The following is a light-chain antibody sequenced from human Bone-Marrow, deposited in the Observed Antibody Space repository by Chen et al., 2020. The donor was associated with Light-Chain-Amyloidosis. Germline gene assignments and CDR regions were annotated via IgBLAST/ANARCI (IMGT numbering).Light chain of an antibody. J-gene: IGLJ3*02. Sequence: SYVLTQPSSVSVAPGQTATIACGGNNIGSTSMHWYQQTPGQAPLLVVYDDIERPSGIPERLSGANSGNTATLTISRVEAGDEADYYCQVWDRSSDRPVFGGGTKLTVL. CDR1: NIGSTS. CDR2: DDI. V-gene: IGLV3-21*02. CDR3: QVWDRSSDRPV.